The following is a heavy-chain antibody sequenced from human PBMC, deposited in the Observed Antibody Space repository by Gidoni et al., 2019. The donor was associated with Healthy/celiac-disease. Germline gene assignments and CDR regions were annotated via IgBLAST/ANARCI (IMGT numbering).Heavy chain of an antibody. CDR3: ARSVRAAANTFDY. CDR2: ISSSSSYI. J-gene: IGHJ4*02. D-gene: IGHD6-13*01. CDR1: GFTFSSYS. V-gene: IGHV3-21*01. Sequence: EVQLVESGGGLVKPGGSLRLSCAASGFTFSSYSINWVRQAPGNGLEWVSSISSSSSYIYYADSVKGRFTISRDNAKNSLYLQMNSLRAEDTAMYYCARSVRAAANTFDYWGQGTLVTVSS.